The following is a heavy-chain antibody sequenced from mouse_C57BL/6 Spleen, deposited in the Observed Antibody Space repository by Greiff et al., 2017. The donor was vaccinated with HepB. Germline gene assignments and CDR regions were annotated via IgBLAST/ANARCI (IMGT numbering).Heavy chain of an antibody. CDR3: ARRGAYYYGSSYDFDY. Sequence: QVQLQQSGPELVKPGASVKISCKASGYAFSSSWMNWVKQRPGKGLEWIGRIYPGDGDTNYNGKFKGKATLTADKSSSTAYMQLSSLTSEDSAVYFCARRGAYYYGSSYDFDYWGQGTTLTVSS. CDR1: GYAFSSSW. CDR2: IYPGDGDT. V-gene: IGHV1-82*01. J-gene: IGHJ2*01. D-gene: IGHD1-1*01.